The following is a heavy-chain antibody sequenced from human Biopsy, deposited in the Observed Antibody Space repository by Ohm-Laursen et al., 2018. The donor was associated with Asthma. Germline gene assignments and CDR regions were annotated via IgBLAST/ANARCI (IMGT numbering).Heavy chain of an antibody. J-gene: IGHJ3*01. CDR1: GYTFIHFA. V-gene: IGHV1-3*01. D-gene: IGHD3-9*01. CDR3: ARTYYDFLTGQVNDAFAL. CDR2: INAGDGNT. Sequence: SVKVSCNASGYTFIHFAIHWVRQASGQRLEWMGWINAGDGNTKYSQKFQGRVTITRDTSASTAYMDLRSLRSEDTAMYYCARTYYDFLTGQVNDAFALWGQGTMVTVSS.